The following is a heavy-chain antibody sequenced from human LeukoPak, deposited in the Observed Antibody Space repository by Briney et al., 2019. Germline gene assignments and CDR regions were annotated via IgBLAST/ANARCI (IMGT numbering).Heavy chain of an antibody. CDR1: GGSFSGYY. D-gene: IGHD3-16*01. CDR3: ARDPAWGLTAPGAFDI. V-gene: IGHV4-34*09. J-gene: IGHJ3*02. Sequence: SETLSLTCAVYGGSFSGYYWSWIRQPPGKGLEWIGEINHSGSTNYNPSLKSRVTISVDTSKDQFSLKLSSVTAADTAVYYCARDPAWGLTAPGAFDIWGQGTMVTVSS. CDR2: INHSGST.